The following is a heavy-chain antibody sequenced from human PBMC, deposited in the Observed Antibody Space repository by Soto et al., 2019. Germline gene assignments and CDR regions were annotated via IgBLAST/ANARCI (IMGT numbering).Heavy chain of an antibody. J-gene: IGHJ4*02. Sequence: GGSLRLSCAASELTSTPYWMPWVRQVPGQGLVWVSRINGDGSSTNYADSVKGRFTISRDNAKNTLYLQMNSLRAEDTAVYYCTRGPRASSTGTGAHWGQGTLVTVSS. CDR1: ELTSTPYW. V-gene: IGHV3-74*01. D-gene: IGHD1-1*01. CDR3: TRGPRASSTGTGAH. CDR2: INGDGSST.